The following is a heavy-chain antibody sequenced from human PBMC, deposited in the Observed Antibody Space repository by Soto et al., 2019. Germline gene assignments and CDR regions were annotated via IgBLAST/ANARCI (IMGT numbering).Heavy chain of an antibody. CDR2: MNPNSGNT. D-gene: IGHD4-17*01. CDR3: ARVATVTTEYYCYYYGMHV. J-gene: IGHJ6*02. CDR1: GYTFTSYD. Sequence: QVQLVQSGAEVKKPGASVKVSCKASGYTFTSYDINWVRQATGQGLEWMGWMNPNSGNTGYAQKFQGRATMTRNSAISTAYMVRSSLRSEDTAVYYCARVATVTTEYYCYYYGMHVWGQGTTVTVSS. V-gene: IGHV1-8*01.